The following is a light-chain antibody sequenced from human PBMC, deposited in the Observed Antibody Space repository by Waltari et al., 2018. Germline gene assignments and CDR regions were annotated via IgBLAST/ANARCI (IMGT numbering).Light chain of an antibody. CDR3: SSYTSTSTLV. Sequence: QSALTQPASVSGSPGQSITISCTGTSSDVGGYNYVSWYQQHPGKAPKLLIYDVNKRPSGVSNLFSGSKSGNTASLTISGLQAEDEADFYCSSYTSTSTLVFGGGTKLTVL. J-gene: IGLJ3*02. V-gene: IGLV2-14*01. CDR1: SSDVGGYNY. CDR2: DVN.